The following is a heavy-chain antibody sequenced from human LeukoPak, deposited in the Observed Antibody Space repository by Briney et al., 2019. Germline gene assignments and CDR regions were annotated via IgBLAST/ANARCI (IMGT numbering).Heavy chain of an antibody. Sequence: SETLSLTCTVSGGFFSSGSYYWSWIRQPPGKGLEWIGYIYYSGSTNYNPSLKSRVTISVDTSKNQFSLKLSSVTAADTAVYYCARWTKGLDAFDIWGQGAMVTVSS. V-gene: IGHV4-61*01. J-gene: IGHJ3*02. D-gene: IGHD4/OR15-4a*01. CDR1: GGFFSSGSYY. CDR3: ARWTKGLDAFDI. CDR2: IYYSGST.